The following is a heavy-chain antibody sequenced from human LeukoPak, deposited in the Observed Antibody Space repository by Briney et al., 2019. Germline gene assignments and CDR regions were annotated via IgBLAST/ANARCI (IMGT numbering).Heavy chain of an antibody. V-gene: IGHV3-7*01. D-gene: IGHD3-16*02. CDR1: GFTFSSYW. CDR2: MKQDGSEK. Sequence: QPGGSLRLSCAASGFTFSSYWMSWVRQAPGKGLEWLANMKQDGSEKYYVDSVKGRFTISRDNAKNSLYLQMNSLRAEDTAVYYCARVDGDYVWGSYRQGAFDISGQGDMVTVSS. J-gene: IGHJ3*02. CDR3: ARVDGDYVWGSYRQGAFDI.